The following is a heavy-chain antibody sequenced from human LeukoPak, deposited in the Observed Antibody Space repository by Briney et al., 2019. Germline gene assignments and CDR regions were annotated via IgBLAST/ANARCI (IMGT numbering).Heavy chain of an antibody. CDR3: AKDSGGSYLRHFDY. D-gene: IGHD1-26*01. CDR2: ISGSGGST. V-gene: IGHV3-23*01. Sequence: GGTLRLSCAASGFTFSSYGMSWVRQAPGKGLEWVSAISGSGGSTYYADSVKGRFTISRDDSKNTLYLQVNSLRPEDTALYYCAKDSGGSYLRHFDYWGQGTLVTVSS. J-gene: IGHJ4*02. CDR1: GFTFSSYG.